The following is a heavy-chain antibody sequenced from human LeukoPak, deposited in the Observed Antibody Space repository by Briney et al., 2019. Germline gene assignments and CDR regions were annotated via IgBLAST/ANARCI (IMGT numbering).Heavy chain of an antibody. CDR3: AKGVVWSGYYYYFDY. CDR1: GFTFSSYG. J-gene: IGHJ4*02. V-gene: IGHV3-30*02. Sequence: GGSLRLSCAASGFTFSSYGMHWVRQAPGKGLEWVAFIRYDGSNKYYADSVKGRFTISRDNSKNTLYLQMNSPRAEDTAVYYCAKGVVWSGYYYYFDYWGQGTLVTVSS. D-gene: IGHD3-3*01. CDR2: IRYDGSNK.